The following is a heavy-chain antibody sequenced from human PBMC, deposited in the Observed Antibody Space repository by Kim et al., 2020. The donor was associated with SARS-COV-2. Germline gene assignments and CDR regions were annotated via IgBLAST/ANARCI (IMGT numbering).Heavy chain of an antibody. D-gene: IGHD4-17*01. Sequence: ANSVKGRFTISRDNAKNSLYRQMNSLRAEDTAVYYCASGTTQVEDYYFDYWGQGTLVTVSS. CDR3: ASGTTQVEDYYFDY. V-gene: IGHV3-21*01. J-gene: IGHJ4*02.